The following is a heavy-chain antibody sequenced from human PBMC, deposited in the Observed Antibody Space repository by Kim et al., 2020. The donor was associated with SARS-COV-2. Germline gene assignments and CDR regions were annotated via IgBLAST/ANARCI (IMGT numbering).Heavy chain of an antibody. CDR2: ISAYNGNT. J-gene: IGHJ4*02. D-gene: IGHD3-22*01. CDR1: GYTFTSYG. CDR3: ARAPPGFYDSSGYWH. Sequence: ASVKVSCKASGYTFTSYGISWVRQAPGQGLEWMGWISAYNGNTNYAQKLQGRVTMTTDTSTSTAYMELRSLRSDDTAVYYCARAPPGFYDSSGYWHWGQGTLVTVSS. V-gene: IGHV1-18*01.